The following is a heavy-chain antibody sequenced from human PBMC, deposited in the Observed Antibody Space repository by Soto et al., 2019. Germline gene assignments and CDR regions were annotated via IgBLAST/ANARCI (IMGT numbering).Heavy chain of an antibody. V-gene: IGHV3-48*02. D-gene: IGHD1-26*01. J-gene: IGHJ4*02. CDR2: ISDFSSNI. CDR1: GFTFSDYS. Sequence: TGGSLRLSCTASGFTFSDYSMSWVRQPPGKGLEWISYISDFSSNIYYADSVKGRFTVSRDNAKSSLYLQMNSLSDEDTAVYFCAREPSYTVTNPRLAFDYWGRGTPVTVSS. CDR3: AREPSYTVTNPRLAFDY.